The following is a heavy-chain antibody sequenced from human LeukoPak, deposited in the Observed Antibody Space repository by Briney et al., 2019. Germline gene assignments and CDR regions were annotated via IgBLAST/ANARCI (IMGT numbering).Heavy chain of an antibody. D-gene: IGHD5-18*01. CDR1: GFTFSSYA. CDR2: ISSNGGST. J-gene: IGHJ4*02. CDR3: ARGEGTAMATGFGFDN. Sequence: GGSLRLSCAASGFTFSSYAMHWVRQAPGKGLEYVSAISSNGGSTYYAKSVKGRFTNSRDNSKNTLYLQMGSLRAEDMAVYYCARGEGTAMATGFGFDNWGQGTLVTVSS. V-gene: IGHV3-64*01.